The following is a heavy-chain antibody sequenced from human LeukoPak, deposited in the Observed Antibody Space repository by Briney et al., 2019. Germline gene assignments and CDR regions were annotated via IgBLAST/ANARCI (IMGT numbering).Heavy chain of an antibody. V-gene: IGHV3-23*01. CDR2: ISGSGGST. CDR1: GFTFSSYA. D-gene: IGHD3-10*01. CDR3: ANGGVLLWFGDQFGY. Sequence: GGSLRLSCAASGFTFSSYAMSWVRQAPGKGLEWVSAISGSGGSTYYADSVKGRFTISRDNSKNTPYLQMNSLRAEDTAVYYCANGGVLLWFGDQFGYWGQGTLVTVSS. J-gene: IGHJ4*02.